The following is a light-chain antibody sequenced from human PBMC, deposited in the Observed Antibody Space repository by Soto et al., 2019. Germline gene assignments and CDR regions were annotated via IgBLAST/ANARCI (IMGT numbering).Light chain of an antibody. V-gene: IGLV2-18*02. CDR1: SSDVGGYNR. Sequence: QSALTQPPSVSGSPGQSVAISCTGTSSDVGGYNRVSWYQQAPGKAPKLLIYDVSNRPSGGSTRFSGSKSGNTASLTISGLQAEDEADYYCTSYASGSAYVFGPGTKVTVL. J-gene: IGLJ1*01. CDR3: TSYASGSAYV. CDR2: DVS.